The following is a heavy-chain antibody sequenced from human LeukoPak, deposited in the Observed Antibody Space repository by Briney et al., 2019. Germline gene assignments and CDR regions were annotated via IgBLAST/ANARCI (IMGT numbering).Heavy chain of an antibody. CDR2: IYYTGST. CDR3: AREPYPPPWYYFDY. J-gene: IGHJ4*02. CDR1: GGSISNYY. V-gene: IGHV4-59*01. Sequence: SETLSLTCTVSGGSISNYYWSWIRQPPGKGLEWIGYIYYTGSTNYNPSLKSGVSISVDTSKIQFSLKLSSVTAADTAVYYCAREPYPPPWYYFDYWGQGTLVTVSS. D-gene: IGHD2-8*02.